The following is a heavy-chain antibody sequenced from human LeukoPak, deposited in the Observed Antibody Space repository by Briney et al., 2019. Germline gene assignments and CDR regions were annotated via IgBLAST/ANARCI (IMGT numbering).Heavy chain of an antibody. CDR3: ARPGYYYDSSGYHYRDY. CDR2: IYYSGST. Sequence: SETLSLTCTVSGGSISSNNYYWGWIRQPPGKGQEWIGSIYYSGSTYYNPSLKSRVTISVDTSKNQFSLKLSSVTAADTAVYYCARPGYYYDSSGYHYRDYWGQGTLVTVSS. CDR1: GGSISSNNYY. J-gene: IGHJ4*02. D-gene: IGHD3-22*01. V-gene: IGHV4-39*01.